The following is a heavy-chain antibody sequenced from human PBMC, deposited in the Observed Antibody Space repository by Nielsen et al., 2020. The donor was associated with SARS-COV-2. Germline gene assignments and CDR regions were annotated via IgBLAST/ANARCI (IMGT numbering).Heavy chain of an antibody. D-gene: IGHD3-22*01. CDR2: IYYSGST. Sequence: SETLSLTYTVSGGSVSSGSYYWSWIRQPPGKGLEWIGYIYYSGSTNYNPSLKSRVTISVDTSKNQFSLKLSSVTAADTAVYYCAREGYYDSSGYPSAFDIWGQGTMVTVSS. V-gene: IGHV4-61*01. CDR3: AREGYYDSSGYPSAFDI. J-gene: IGHJ3*02. CDR1: GGSVSSGSYY.